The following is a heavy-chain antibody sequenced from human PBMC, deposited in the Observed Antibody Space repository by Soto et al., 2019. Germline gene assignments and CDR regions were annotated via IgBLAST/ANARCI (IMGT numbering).Heavy chain of an antibody. J-gene: IGHJ4*02. Sequence: GESLKISCKGSGYSFAGYWITWVRQKPGKGLEWMGRIDPSDSQTYYSPSFRGHVTISATKSITTVFLQWSSLRASDTAMYYCARQIYDSDTGPNFQYHFDSWGQGTPVTVSS. CDR3: ARQIYDSDTGPNFQYHFDS. V-gene: IGHV5-10-1*01. CDR2: IDPSDSQT. D-gene: IGHD3-22*01. CDR1: GYSFAGYW.